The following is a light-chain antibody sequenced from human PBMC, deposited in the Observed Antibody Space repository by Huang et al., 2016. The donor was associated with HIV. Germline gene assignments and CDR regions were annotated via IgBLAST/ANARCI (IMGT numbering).Light chain of an antibody. V-gene: IGKV1-27*01. CDR1: PAIRNY. Sequence: DIQMDQSPSSLSASVGDRVTVTCRASPAIRNYLAWYQQKPGKPPMLLIYGASTLQSGVPSRFSGSGSGTEFTLTITTLQPGDVGTYYCQACDSAPWTFGPGTKVEV. CDR3: QACDSAPWT. CDR2: GAS. J-gene: IGKJ1*01.